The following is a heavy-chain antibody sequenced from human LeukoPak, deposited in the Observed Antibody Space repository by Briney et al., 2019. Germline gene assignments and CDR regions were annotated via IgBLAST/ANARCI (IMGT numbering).Heavy chain of an antibody. CDR2: FDPEDGET. CDR3: ATTIVVVVAATRTDAFDI. J-gene: IGHJ3*02. CDR1: GYTLTELS. V-gene: IGHV1-24*01. Sequence: ASVKVSCKVSGYTLTELSMHWVRQAPGKGLEWMGGFDPEDGETIYAQKFQGRVTMTEDTSTDTAYMELSSLRSEDTAVYYCATTIVVVVAATRTDAFDIWDQGTMVTVSS. D-gene: IGHD2-15*01.